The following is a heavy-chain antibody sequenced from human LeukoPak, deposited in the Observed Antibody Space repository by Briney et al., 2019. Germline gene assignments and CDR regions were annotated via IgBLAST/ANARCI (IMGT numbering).Heavy chain of an antibody. V-gene: IGHV3-74*01. J-gene: IGHJ4*02. Sequence: PGGSLRLSCAASGFTFSSYWMHWVRQAPGKGLVWVSHINSDGSSTSYADSVKGRFTISRDNAKNTLYLQMNSLRAEDTAVYYCARAFGPEYSSGWYYYFDYWGQGTLVTVSS. CDR2: INSDGSST. CDR1: GFTFSSYW. D-gene: IGHD6-19*01. CDR3: ARAFGPEYSSGWYYYFDY.